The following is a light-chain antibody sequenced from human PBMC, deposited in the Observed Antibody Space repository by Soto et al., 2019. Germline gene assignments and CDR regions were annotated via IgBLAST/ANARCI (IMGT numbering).Light chain of an antibody. J-gene: IGKJ4*01. Sequence: EIVLTQSPGTLSLSPGERGALSCRASQSVTSTYLAWYQQKPGQAPRLLIYSASSRATGIPDRFSGSGSGTDFTLTISRLEPEDFAVYYCQQYGSSPLTFGGGTKVDIK. CDR2: SAS. CDR3: QQYGSSPLT. CDR1: QSVTSTY. V-gene: IGKV3-20*01.